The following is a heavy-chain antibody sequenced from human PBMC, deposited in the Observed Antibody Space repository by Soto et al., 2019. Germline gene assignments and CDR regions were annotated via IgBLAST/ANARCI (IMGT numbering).Heavy chain of an antibody. CDR2: ISGRGGST. D-gene: IGHD2-15*01. CDR1: GFTFSSDA. Sequence: EVQLLESGGGLVQPGGSLRLSCAASGFTFSSDAMTWVRQAPGKGLEWVSIISGRGGSTYYEDSVKGRFTISRDNSKSTLYLQMTSLSAEDTAVYHCAKAVGGSCSGASCSLGHWGQGTRVTVSS. CDR3: AKAVGGSCSGASCSLGH. J-gene: IGHJ5*02. V-gene: IGHV3-23*01.